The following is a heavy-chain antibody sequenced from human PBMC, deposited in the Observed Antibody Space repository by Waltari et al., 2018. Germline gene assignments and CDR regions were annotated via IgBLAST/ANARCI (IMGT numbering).Heavy chain of an antibody. CDR2: INHSGST. CDR3: ARKPRSWYPYYFDY. J-gene: IGHJ4*02. Sequence: QVQLQQWGAGLLKPSETLSLTCAVYGGSFRGYYWRWIRPPPGKGLEVIGEINHSGSTNYNPSLKSRVTISVDTSKNQFSLKLSSVTAADTAVYYCARKPRSWYPYYFDYWGQGTLVTVSS. V-gene: IGHV4-34*01. CDR1: GGSFRGYY. D-gene: IGHD6-13*01.